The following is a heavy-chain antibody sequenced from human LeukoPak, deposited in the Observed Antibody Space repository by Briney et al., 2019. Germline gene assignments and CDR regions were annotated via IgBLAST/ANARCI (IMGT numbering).Heavy chain of an antibody. V-gene: IGHV4-61*02. Sequence: PSETLSLTCTVSGGSISSGSHYWSWIRQPAGKGLEWIGRIYTSGSTNYNPSLKSRVTISVDTSKNQFSLKLSSVTAADTAVYYCARGLRYYDSSGSDFDYWGQGTLVTVSS. CDR2: IYTSGST. D-gene: IGHD3-22*01. CDR3: ARGLRYYDSSGSDFDY. J-gene: IGHJ4*02. CDR1: GGSISSGSHY.